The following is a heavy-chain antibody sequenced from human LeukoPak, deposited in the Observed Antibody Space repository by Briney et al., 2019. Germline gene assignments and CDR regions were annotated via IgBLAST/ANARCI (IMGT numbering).Heavy chain of an antibody. Sequence: GGSLRLSCAASGLTFSSYAMSWVRQAPGKGLERVSAISGSGGSTYYADSVKGRFTISRDNSKNTLYLQMDSLRTEDTGGYYWGKTFLGARDVYYYPFDYWGQGTLVTVSS. CDR1: GLTFSSYA. V-gene: IGHV3-23*01. CDR3: GKTFLGARDVYYYPFDY. CDR2: ISGSGGST. J-gene: IGHJ4*02. D-gene: IGHD5-24*01.